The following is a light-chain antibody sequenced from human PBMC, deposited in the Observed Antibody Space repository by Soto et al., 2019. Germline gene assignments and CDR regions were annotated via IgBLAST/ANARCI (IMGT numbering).Light chain of an antibody. CDR1: QSISGY. V-gene: IGKV3-11*01. Sequence: EIVLTQSPATLSLSPGERATLSCRASQSISGYLAWYQQKPGQAPRLLIYDASNRATGTPARFSGSGSGTDFTLTISNLEPEDFAVYYCQQRSKWPPLFTFGPGTKVDIK. J-gene: IGKJ3*01. CDR2: DAS. CDR3: QQRSKWPPLFT.